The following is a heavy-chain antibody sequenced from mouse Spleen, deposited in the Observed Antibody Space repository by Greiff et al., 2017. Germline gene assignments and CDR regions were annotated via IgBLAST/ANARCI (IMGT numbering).Heavy chain of an antibody. CDR3: TRDLGDFYFDY. CDR1: GFTFSSYT. Sequence: EVKLVESGGGLVKPGGSLKLSCAASGFTFSSYTMSWVRQTPEKRLEWVATISSGGSYTYYPGSVKGRFTISRDNAKNTLYLQMSSLKSEDTAMYYCTRDLGDFYFDYWGQGTTLTVSS. V-gene: IGHV5-6-4*01. J-gene: IGHJ2*01. CDR2: ISSGGSYT. D-gene: IGHD3-1*01.